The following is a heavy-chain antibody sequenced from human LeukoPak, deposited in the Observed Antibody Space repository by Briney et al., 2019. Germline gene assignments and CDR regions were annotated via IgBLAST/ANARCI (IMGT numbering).Heavy chain of an antibody. CDR2: ISNDGKLT. Sequence: GGSLRLSCAASGFTFNSYGMHWVRRAPGKGLEWVAAISNDGKLTYYEDSVRGRFTISRDNSKNTVHLQMNSLRTEDTAVYHCVKEYFRGFDQWGQGTLVIVSS. D-gene: IGHD2/OR15-2a*01. CDR3: VKEYFRGFDQ. V-gene: IGHV3-30*18. CDR1: GFTFNSYG. J-gene: IGHJ4*02.